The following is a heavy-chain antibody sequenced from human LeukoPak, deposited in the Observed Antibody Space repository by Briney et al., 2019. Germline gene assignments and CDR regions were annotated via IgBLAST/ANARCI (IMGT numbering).Heavy chain of an antibody. CDR3: ARDSSGWYYFDY. J-gene: IGHJ4*02. V-gene: IGHV4-59*01. CDR1: GGSISSYY. D-gene: IGHD6-19*01. CDR2: IYYSGST. Sequence: PSETLSLTCTVSGGSISSYYWSWIRQPPGKGLEWIGYIYYSGSTNYNPSLKSRVTISVDTSKNQFSLKLSSVTAADTAVYYCARDSSGWYYFDYWGQGPLVTVSS.